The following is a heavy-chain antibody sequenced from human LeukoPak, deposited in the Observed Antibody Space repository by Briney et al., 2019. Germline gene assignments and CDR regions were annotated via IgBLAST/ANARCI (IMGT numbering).Heavy chain of an antibody. Sequence: SLRLSCAASGFTFDDYAMHWVRPAPGKGLEWVSGISWNSGSIGYADSVKGRFTISRDNAKNSLYLQMNSLRAEDTALYYCAKDSGSYGGAFDIWGQGTMVTVSS. V-gene: IGHV3-9*01. CDR1: GFTFDDYA. J-gene: IGHJ3*02. CDR3: AKDSGSYGGAFDI. CDR2: ISWNSGSI. D-gene: IGHD1-26*01.